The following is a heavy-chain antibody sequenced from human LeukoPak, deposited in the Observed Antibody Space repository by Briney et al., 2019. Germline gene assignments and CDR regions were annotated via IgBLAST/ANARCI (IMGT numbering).Heavy chain of an antibody. J-gene: IGHJ5*02. CDR2: IKQDGSEK. CDR3: ARDSSHDYGDYRFDP. Sequence: GGSLRLSCAASGFTFSSYWMSWVRQAPGKGLEWVANIKQDGSEKYYVDSVKGRFTISRDNAKNSLYLQMNSLRAEDTAVYYCARDSSHDYGDYRFDPWGQGTLVTVSS. D-gene: IGHD4-17*01. V-gene: IGHV3-7*01. CDR1: GFTFSSYW.